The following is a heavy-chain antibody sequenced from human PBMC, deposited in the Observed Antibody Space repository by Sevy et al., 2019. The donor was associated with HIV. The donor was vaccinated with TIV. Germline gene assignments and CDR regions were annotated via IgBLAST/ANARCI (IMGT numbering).Heavy chain of an antibody. CDR3: ATNSRYFSGSTFYSAEGXFDP. D-gene: IGHD2-15*01. J-gene: IGHJ5*02. Sequence: ASVKVSCKVSGYXXTELSMHWVRQAPGKGLEWMGGFDPEDGETVYAQKFQGRVTVTEDTSTDTAYMELSSLRSEDTAVYYCATNSRYFSGSTFYSAEGXFDPWGQGTLVTVSS. CDR1: GYXXTELS. CDR2: FDPEDGET. V-gene: IGHV1-24*01.